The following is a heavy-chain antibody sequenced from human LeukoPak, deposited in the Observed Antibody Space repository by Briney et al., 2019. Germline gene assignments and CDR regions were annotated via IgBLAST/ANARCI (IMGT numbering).Heavy chain of an antibody. CDR2: ISGSGGST. J-gene: IGHJ3*02. V-gene: IGHV3-23*01. D-gene: IGHD1-26*01. CDR3: ARELREHGVFDI. CDR1: GFTFSSYG. Sequence: GGSLRLSCAASGFTFSSYGMSWVRQAPGKGLEWVSAISGSGGSTYYADSVKGRFTISRDNSKNTLYLQMNSLRAEDTAVYYCARELREHGVFDIWGQGTMVTVSS.